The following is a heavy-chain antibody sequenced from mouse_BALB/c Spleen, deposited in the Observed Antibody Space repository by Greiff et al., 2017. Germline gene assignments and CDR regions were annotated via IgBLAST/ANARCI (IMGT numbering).Heavy chain of an antibody. V-gene: IGHV1-7*01. CDR1: GYTFTSYW. CDR2: INPSTGYT. J-gene: IGHJ4*01. Sequence: QVQLKESGAELAKPGASVKMSCKASGYTFTSYWMHWVKQRPGQGLEWIGYINPSTGYTEYNQKFKDKATLTADKSSSTAYMQLSSQTSEDSAVYYCGSYAMDYWGQGTSVTVSS. CDR3: GSYAMDY.